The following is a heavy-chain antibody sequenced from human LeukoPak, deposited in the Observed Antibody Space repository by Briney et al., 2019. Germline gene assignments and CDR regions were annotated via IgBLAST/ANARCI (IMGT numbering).Heavy chain of an antibody. CDR1: GFTFSSYG. CDR3: AKDHGVTTWYSDY. CDR2: ISYDGSNK. J-gene: IGHJ4*02. V-gene: IGHV3-30*18. Sequence: GRSLRLSCAASGFTFSSYGMHWVRQAPGKGLEWVAVISYDGSNKYYADSVKGRFTISRDNSKNTLYLQMNSLRAEDTAVYYCAKDHGVTTWYSDYWGQGTLVTVSS. D-gene: IGHD4-17*01.